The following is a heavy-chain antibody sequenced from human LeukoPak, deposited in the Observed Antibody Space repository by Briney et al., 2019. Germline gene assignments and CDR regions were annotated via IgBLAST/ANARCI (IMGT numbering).Heavy chain of an antibody. Sequence: SETLSLTCSVSGGSISSYYWSWIRQPPGKGLEWIAYIYYSGSTNYNPSLKSRVTISVDTSKNQFSLKLRSVPAADTAVYYCARTTEGGYTYDYFYYYYMDVWGKGTTVTISS. CDR2: IYYSGST. CDR3: ARTTEGGYTYDYFYYYYMDV. J-gene: IGHJ6*03. CDR1: GGSISSYY. D-gene: IGHD5-18*01. V-gene: IGHV4-59*01.